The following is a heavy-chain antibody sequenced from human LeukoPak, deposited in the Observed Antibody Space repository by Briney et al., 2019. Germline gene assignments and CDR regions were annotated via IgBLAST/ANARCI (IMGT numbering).Heavy chain of an antibody. V-gene: IGHV3-48*03. Sequence: GGSLRVSCAASRFTFSSYEMNWVRQAPGKGLEWVSYISSSGSTIYYADSVKGRFTISRDNAKNSLYLQMNSLRAEDTAVYYCAELGITMIGGVWGKGTTVTISS. CDR1: RFTFSSYE. D-gene: IGHD3-10*02. CDR3: AELGITMIGGV. CDR2: ISSSGSTI. J-gene: IGHJ6*04.